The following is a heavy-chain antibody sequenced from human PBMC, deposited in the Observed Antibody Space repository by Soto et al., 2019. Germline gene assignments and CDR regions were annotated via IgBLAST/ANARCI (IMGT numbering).Heavy chain of an antibody. Sequence: GGSLRPSCEASGCTLSGYCMHCVRQVPGKGLVWVSRISPDGSSTTHADSVKGRFTISRDNAKNTLYLQMNSLRPEDTAVYYCVRPRYDGSGTPFDYWGQGALVTVSS. J-gene: IGHJ4*02. CDR2: ISPDGSST. D-gene: IGHD3-22*01. CDR3: VRPRYDGSGTPFDY. CDR1: GCTLSGYC. V-gene: IGHV3-74*01.